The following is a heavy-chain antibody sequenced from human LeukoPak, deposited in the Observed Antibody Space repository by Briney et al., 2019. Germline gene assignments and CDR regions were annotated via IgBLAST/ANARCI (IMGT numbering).Heavy chain of an antibody. CDR2: ITYDGSNK. D-gene: IGHD1-26*01. V-gene: IGHV3-30*03. CDR1: GFSFKDYN. J-gene: IGHJ4*02. Sequence: GGSLRLSCAASGFSFKDYNMHWVRQAPGKGLEWVAVITYDGSNKYYTDSVKGRFTISRDNSKSTLYLQMNSLRAEDTAVYYCARDGTWGQGTLVTVSS. CDR3: ARDGT.